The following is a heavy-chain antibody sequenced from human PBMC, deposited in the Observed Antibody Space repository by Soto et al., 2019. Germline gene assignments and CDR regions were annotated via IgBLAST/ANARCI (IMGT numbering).Heavy chain of an antibody. J-gene: IGHJ5*02. CDR2: INAGNGNT. V-gene: IGHV1-3*01. CDR3: ARDGYCSSTSCYNGWFDP. CDR1: GYIFTSYA. Sequence: ASVKVSCKASGYIFTSYAMHWVRQAPGQRLEWMGWINAGNGNTKYSQKFQGRVTITRDTSASTAYMELSSLRSEDTAVYYCARDGYCSSTSCYNGWFDPWGQGTLVTVSS. D-gene: IGHD2-2*02.